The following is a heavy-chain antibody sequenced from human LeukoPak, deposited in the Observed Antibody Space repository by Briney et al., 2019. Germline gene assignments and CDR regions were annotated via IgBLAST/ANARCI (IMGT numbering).Heavy chain of an antibody. CDR1: GXTFSSYE. J-gene: IGHJ4*02. Sequence: GGSLRLSWAASGXTFSSYEMNWVRQAPGKGLEWVWYISSSGSTIYYAASVKGRFTISRDNAKNPLYLQMNSLRAEDTAVYYCARPWIQDYWGQGTLVTVSS. D-gene: IGHD5-18*01. V-gene: IGHV3-48*03. CDR2: ISSSGSTI. CDR3: ARPWIQDY.